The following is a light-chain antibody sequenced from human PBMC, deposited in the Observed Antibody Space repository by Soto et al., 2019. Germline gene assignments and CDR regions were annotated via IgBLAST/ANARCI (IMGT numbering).Light chain of an antibody. J-gene: IGKJ1*01. CDR1: QSINSW. CDR3: QQYNTYSRT. Sequence: DIQMTQSPSTLSASVGDRVTITCRASQSINSWLAWYQQKPGKVPKVLIYKASSLESGVPSRFSGSGSGTEFTLTISSLQRDDFATYYCQQYNTYSRTFGQGTKVEIK. V-gene: IGKV1-5*03. CDR2: KAS.